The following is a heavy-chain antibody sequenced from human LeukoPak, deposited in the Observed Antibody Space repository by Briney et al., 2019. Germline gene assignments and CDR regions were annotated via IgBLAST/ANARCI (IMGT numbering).Heavy chain of an antibody. Sequence: GGSLRLSXAASGFTFSSFAMSWVRQAPGKGLEWLSAISGSGGSTYYADSVKGRFTISRDNSKNTLYLQMNSPRAEDTAVYYCAKSRDTAMVILLFDYWGQGTLVTVSS. CDR1: GFTFSSFA. J-gene: IGHJ4*02. CDR2: ISGSGGST. V-gene: IGHV3-23*01. CDR3: AKSRDTAMVILLFDY. D-gene: IGHD5-18*01.